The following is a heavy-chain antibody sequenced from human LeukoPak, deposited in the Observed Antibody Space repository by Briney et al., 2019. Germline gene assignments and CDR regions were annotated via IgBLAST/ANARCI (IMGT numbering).Heavy chain of an antibody. D-gene: IGHD5-12*01. CDR1: GFTFSSYA. CDR3: ARENIVAYYFDY. Sequence: GGSLRLSCAASGFTFSSYAMSWVRQAPGKGLDWVSAISGSGGNTYYADSVKGRFTISRDNAKNTLYLQMNSLRAEDTAVYYCARENIVAYYFDYWGQGALVTVSS. CDR2: ISGSGGNT. J-gene: IGHJ4*02. V-gene: IGHV3-23*01.